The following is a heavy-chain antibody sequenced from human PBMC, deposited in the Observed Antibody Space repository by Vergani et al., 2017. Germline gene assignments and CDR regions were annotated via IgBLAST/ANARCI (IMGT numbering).Heavy chain of an antibody. Sequence: QLQLQESGPGLVKPSETLSLTCTVSGGSISSSSYYWGWIRQPPGKGLEWIGSIYYSGSTYYNPSLKSRVTISVDTSKNQFSLKLSSVTAADTAVYYCARGYLFRKKGRSGSDYYYGMDVWGQGTTVTVSS. CDR3: ARGYLFRKKGRSGSDYYYGMDV. V-gene: IGHV4-39*07. J-gene: IGHJ6*02. D-gene: IGHD3-10*01. CDR2: IYYSGST. CDR1: GGSISSSSYY.